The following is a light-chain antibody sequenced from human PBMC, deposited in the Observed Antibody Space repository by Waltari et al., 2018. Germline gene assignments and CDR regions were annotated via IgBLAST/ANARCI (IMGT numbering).Light chain of an antibody. Sequence: DIQMTQSPSSLSASVGDRVTITCRASQSISSYLHWYQQKPGKAPKLLIYAASSLQSGVPARFRGSGSGTDCTRTISSLQPEDCATYYCQQSYSSLFTFGPGTKVDIK. V-gene: IGKV1-39*01. J-gene: IGKJ3*01. CDR2: AAS. CDR3: QQSYSSLFT. CDR1: QSISSY.